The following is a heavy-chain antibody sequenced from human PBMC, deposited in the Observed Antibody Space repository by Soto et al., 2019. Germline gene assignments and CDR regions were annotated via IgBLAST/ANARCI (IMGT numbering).Heavy chain of an antibody. V-gene: IGHV1-18*04. J-gene: IGHJ6*02. CDR3: ASHTYCGGDCYRPYYYGMDV. CDR1: GYTFTSYG. D-gene: IGHD2-21*02. Sequence: ASVKVSCKASGYTFTSYGISWVRQAPGQGPEWMGWISAYNGNTNYAQKLQGRVTMTTDTSTSTAYMELRSLRSDDTAVYYCASHTYCGGDCYRPYYYGMDVWGQGTTVTVSS. CDR2: ISAYNGNT.